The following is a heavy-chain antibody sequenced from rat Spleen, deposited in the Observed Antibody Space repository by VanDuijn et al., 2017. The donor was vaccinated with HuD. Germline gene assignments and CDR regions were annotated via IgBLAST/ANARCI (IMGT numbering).Heavy chain of an antibody. D-gene: IGHD1-11*01. V-gene: IGHV5-25*01. CDR3: ARRPGGYFDY. J-gene: IGHJ2*01. CDR1: GFTFTNYD. CDR2: ISPSGGST. Sequence: EVQLVESGGGLVQPGRSMQLSCAASGFTFTNYDMAWVRQAPTKGLEWVASISPSGGSTYYRDSVKGRFTVSRDNAKSTLYLQMDSLRSEDTATYYCARRPGGYFDYWGQGVMVTVSS.